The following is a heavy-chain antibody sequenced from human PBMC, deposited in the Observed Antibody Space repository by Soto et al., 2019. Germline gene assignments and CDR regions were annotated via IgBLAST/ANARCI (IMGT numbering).Heavy chain of an antibody. CDR2: ISAYNGNT. D-gene: IGHD5-18*01. J-gene: IGHJ4*02. V-gene: IGHV1-18*01. CDR1: GYTFTSYG. Sequence: ASVKVSCKASGYTFTSYGISWVRQAPGQGLEWMGWISAYNGNTNYAQKLQGRVTMTTDTSTSTAYMELRSLRSDDTAVYYCARDRNKGIQQTAASGDYWGQGTLVTVSS. CDR3: ARDRNKGIQQTAASGDY.